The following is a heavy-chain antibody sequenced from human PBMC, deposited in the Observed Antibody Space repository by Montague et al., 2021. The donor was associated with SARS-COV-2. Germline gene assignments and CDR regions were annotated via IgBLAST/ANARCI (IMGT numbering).Heavy chain of an antibody. Sequence: SLRLSCAASGFNFDDYAMHWVRPAPGKGLEWVSGITWGSSNFGYGDSVKGRFTISRDNAKKSLYLEMSSLRADDTAVYYCARNMVVSASRRFYYHGLDVWGQGITVTVS. CDR1: GFNFDDYA. V-gene: IGHV3-9*01. J-gene: IGHJ6*02. D-gene: IGHD2-15*01. CDR3: ARNMVVSASRRFYYHGLDV. CDR2: ITWGSSNF.